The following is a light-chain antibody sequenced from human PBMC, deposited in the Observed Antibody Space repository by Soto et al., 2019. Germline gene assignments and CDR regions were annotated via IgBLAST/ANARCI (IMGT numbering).Light chain of an antibody. CDR2: GAS. Sequence: DIQMTQSPSSLPASVGDRVTITCRASQSISSYLNWYQQKPGKAPNLLIYGASSLHSGVPSRFXXSGSGTXXXXXXXSLQPEDFATYYCQQSYSIPYTFGQGTKLEIK. CDR1: QSISSY. J-gene: IGKJ2*01. CDR3: QQSYSIPYT. V-gene: IGKV1-39*01.